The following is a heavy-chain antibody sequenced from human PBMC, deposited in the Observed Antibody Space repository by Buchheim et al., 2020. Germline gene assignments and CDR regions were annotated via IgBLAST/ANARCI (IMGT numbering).Heavy chain of an antibody. CDR1: GFTFTSYS. J-gene: IGHJ6*03. Sequence: EVQLVESGGGLVQPGGSLRLSCVASGFTFTSYSMNWVRQAPGKGLEWVSYISSSTSDTIYYAYSVKGRFTISRDYAKNSLYLQMNSLRDEDTAVYYCAGLKYDHYYYYVDVWGKGTT. D-gene: IGHD3-3*01. CDR3: AGLKYDHYYYYVDV. CDR2: ISSSTSDTI. V-gene: IGHV3-48*02.